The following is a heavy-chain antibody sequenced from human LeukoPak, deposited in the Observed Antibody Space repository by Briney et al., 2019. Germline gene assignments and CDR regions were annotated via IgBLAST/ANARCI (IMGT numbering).Heavy chain of an antibody. CDR1: GGSISSSSYY. V-gene: IGHV4-39*01. CDR2: IYYSGST. Sequence: SETLSLTCTVSGGSISSSSYYWGWIRQPPGKGLEWIGSIYYSGSTYYNPSLKSRVTLSVDTSKNQFSLKLSSVTAADTAVYYCASPTNAYDSSGYYPGGAFDIWGQGTMVTVSS. J-gene: IGHJ3*02. D-gene: IGHD3-22*01. CDR3: ASPTNAYDSSGYYPGGAFDI.